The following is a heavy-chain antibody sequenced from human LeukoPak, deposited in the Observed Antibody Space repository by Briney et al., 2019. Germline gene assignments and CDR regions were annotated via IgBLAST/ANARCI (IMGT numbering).Heavy chain of an antibody. D-gene: IGHD3-16*02. CDR2: IYTSGST. Sequence: PSQTLSLTCTVSGGSISSGSYYWSWIRQPAGKGLEWIGHIYTSGSTNYDPSLKSRVTISVDTSKNQFSLKLTSVTAADTAVYYCARDGQVIVQKTIEWYFDLWGRGTLVIVSS. CDR1: GGSISSGSYY. V-gene: IGHV4-61*09. CDR3: ARDGQVIVQKTIEWYFDL. J-gene: IGHJ2*01.